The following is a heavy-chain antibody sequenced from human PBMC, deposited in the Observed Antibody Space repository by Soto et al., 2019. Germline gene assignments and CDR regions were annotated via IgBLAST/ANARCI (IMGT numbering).Heavy chain of an antibody. V-gene: IGHV3-21*01. D-gene: IGHD2-15*01. CDR2: ISSSSSYI. Sequence: GGSLRLSCAASGFTFSSYTMNWVRQAPGKGLEWVSSISSSSSYIYYADSVKGRFTISRDNAKSSLYLQMNSLRAEDTAVYYCARELYGGNREFDYWGPGTLVTVSS. CDR3: ARELYGGNREFDY. J-gene: IGHJ4*02. CDR1: GFTFSSYT.